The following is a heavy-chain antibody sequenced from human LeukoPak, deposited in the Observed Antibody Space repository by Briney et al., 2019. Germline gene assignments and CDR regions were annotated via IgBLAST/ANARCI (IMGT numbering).Heavy chain of an antibody. CDR1: GGTFSSYA. V-gene: IGHV1-69*04. CDR2: IIPILGIA. D-gene: IGHD5-12*01. J-gene: IGHJ2*01. CDR3: ARVGAVATIKRAPWYFDL. Sequence: GASVKVSCKASGGTFSSYAISWVRQAPGQGLEWMGRIIPILGIANYAQKFRGRVTITADKSTSTAYMELSSLRSEDTAVYYCARVGAVATIKRAPWYFDLWGRGTLVTVSS.